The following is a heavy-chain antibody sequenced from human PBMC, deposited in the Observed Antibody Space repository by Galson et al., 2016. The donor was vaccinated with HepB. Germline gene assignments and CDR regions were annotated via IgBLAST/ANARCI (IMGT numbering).Heavy chain of an antibody. Sequence: SETLSLTCTVSGGSISSSGYHWGWIRQPPGKGLEWIGNIYYTGSPYYNPSLESRLSMSVDTSKNQFALTLTSVTAADTAVYYCARAAGHEYYFYGMEVWGQGTTVTVSS. V-gene: IGHV4-39*01. J-gene: IGHJ6*02. CDR2: IYYTGSP. CDR3: ARAAGHEYYFYGMEV. CDR1: GGSISSSGYH. D-gene: IGHD6-13*01.